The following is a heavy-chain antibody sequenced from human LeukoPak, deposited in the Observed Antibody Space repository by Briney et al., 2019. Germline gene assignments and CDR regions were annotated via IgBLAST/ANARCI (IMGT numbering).Heavy chain of an antibody. V-gene: IGHV4-59*01. CDR1: GGSISSYY. CDR3: ARVRARHYYDSSGTWYFDL. Sequence: SETLSLTCTVSGGSISSYYWSWIRQPPGKGLEWIGYIYYSGSTNYNPSLKSRVTISVDTSKNQFSLKLSSVTAADTAVYYCARVRARHYYDSSGTWYFDLWGRGTLVTVSS. D-gene: IGHD3-22*01. CDR2: IYYSGST. J-gene: IGHJ2*01.